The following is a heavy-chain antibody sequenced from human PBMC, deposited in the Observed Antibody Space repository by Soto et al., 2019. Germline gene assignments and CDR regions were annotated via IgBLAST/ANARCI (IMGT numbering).Heavy chain of an antibody. J-gene: IGHJ6*02. CDR3: ARWGSRYYYYGMDV. CDR2: ISSSGSTI. D-gene: IGHD3-10*01. Sequence: EVQLVESGGGLVQPGGSLRLSCAASGFTFSSYEMNWVRQAPGKGLEWVSYISSSGSTIYYAVSVKGRFTISRDNAKNSLYLQMNSLRAEDRAVYYCARWGSRYYYYGMDVWGQGTTVTVSS. V-gene: IGHV3-48*03. CDR1: GFTFSSYE.